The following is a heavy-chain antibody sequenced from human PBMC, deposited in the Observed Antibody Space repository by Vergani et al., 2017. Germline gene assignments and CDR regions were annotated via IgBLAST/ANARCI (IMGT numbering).Heavy chain of an antibody. J-gene: IGHJ6*02. CDR3: ARHVGSYCGGDCLEYGMDV. CDR1: GYTFTGYY. Sequence: QVQLVQSGAEVKKPGASVKVSCKASGYTFTGYYMHWVRQAPGQGLEWMGRINPNSGGTNYAQKFQGRVTMTRDTSISPAYMELGRLKAWDTAMYYCARHVGSYCGGDCLEYGMDVWGQGTTVTVSS. V-gene: IGHV1-2*02. D-gene: IGHD2-21*02. CDR2: INPNSGGT.